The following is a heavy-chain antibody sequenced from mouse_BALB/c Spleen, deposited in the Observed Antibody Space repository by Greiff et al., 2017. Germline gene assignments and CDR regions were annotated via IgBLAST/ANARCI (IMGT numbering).Heavy chain of an antibody. J-gene: IGHJ1*01. CDR1: GFTFSDYY. D-gene: IGHD6-1*01. V-gene: IGHV5-4*02. Sequence: EVQVVESGGGLVKPGGSLKLSCAASGFTFSDYYMYWVRQTPEKRLEWVATISDGGSYTYYPDSVKGRFTISRDNAKNTLFLQMTSLRSEDTAMYYCARWAGDWYFDVWGAGTTVTVSS. CDR3: ARWAGDWYFDV. CDR2: ISDGGSYT.